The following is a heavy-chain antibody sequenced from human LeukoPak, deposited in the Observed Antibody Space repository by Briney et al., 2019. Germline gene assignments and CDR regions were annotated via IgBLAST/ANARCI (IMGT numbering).Heavy chain of an antibody. V-gene: IGHV5-10-1*01. CDR2: IDPSDSYT. Sequence: GESLKISCKGSGYSFTSYRISWVRQMPGKGLEWMGRIDPSDSYTNYSPSFQGHVTISADKSISTAYLQWSSLKASDTAMYYCARNPSGYSSRYHYYGMDVWGKGTTVTVSS. D-gene: IGHD6-13*01. J-gene: IGHJ6*04. CDR3: ARNPSGYSSRYHYYGMDV. CDR1: GYSFTSYR.